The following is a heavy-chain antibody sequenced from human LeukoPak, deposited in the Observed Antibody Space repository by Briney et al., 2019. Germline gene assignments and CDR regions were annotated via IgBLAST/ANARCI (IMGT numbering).Heavy chain of an antibody. V-gene: IGHV4-34*01. J-gene: IGHJ4*02. CDR1: GGPFSGYF. D-gene: IGHD3-10*01. CDR2: IHNSGTT. CDR3: ARRYYYNLGSFPFDF. Sequence: PSETLSLTCAVSGGPFSGYFWSWIRQSSGKGLGWIGEIHNSGTTNYNPSLNSRVTISEDTSKNQFYLNLSSVTAADTAVYYCARRYYYNLGSFPFDFWGQGIPVTVSS.